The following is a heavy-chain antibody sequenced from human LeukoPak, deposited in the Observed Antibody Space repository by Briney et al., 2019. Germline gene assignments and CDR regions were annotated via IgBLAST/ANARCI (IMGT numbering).Heavy chain of an antibody. J-gene: IGHJ4*02. Sequence: SETLCLTCAASGGSISSYYWNWIRQPPGKGLEWVGYIYYSGSTNYNPSLKSRVTISVDTSKNQFSLKLSSVTAADTAVYYCASTGYSSGWYPRYYFDYWGQGTLVTVSS. CDR2: IYYSGST. CDR3: ASTGYSSGWYPRYYFDY. CDR1: GGSISSYY. V-gene: IGHV4-59*01. D-gene: IGHD6-19*01.